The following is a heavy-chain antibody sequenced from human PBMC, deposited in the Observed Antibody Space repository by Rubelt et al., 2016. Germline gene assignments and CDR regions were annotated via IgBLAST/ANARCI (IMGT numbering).Heavy chain of an antibody. CDR2: ISTYNGNT. CDR3: ASDYGV. CDR1: GYTFTTYG. Sequence: QVQLVQSGAEVKKPGASVKVSCKASGYTFTTYGISWVRQAPGQGLEWMGWISTYNGNTDYAQKLQGRITVTTDTTTSSVYMELRSLRSDDTAMYYCASDYGVWGQGTTVTVS. V-gene: IGHV1-18*01. D-gene: IGHD3-10*01. J-gene: IGHJ6*02.